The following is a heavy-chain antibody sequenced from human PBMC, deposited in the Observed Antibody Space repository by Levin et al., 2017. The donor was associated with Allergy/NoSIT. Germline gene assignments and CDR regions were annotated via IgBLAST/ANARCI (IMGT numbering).Heavy chain of an antibody. CDR3: ARDVGETAIDAFDI. CDR2: ISAYNGNT. Sequence: ASVKVSCKASGYTFTSYGISWVRQAPGQGLEWMGWISAYNGNTNYAQKLQGRVTMTTDTSTGTAYMELRSLRSDDTAVYYCARDVGETAIDAFDIWGQGTMVTVSS. J-gene: IGHJ3*02. D-gene: IGHD2-21*02. CDR1: GYTFTSYG. V-gene: IGHV1-18*01.